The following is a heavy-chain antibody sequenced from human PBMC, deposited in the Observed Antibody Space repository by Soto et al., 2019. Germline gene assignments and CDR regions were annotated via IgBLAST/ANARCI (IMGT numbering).Heavy chain of an antibody. CDR1: GGSISSGCYY. CDR2: IYYSGST. J-gene: IGHJ4*02. V-gene: IGHV4-31*03. Sequence: PSETLSLTCTVSGGSISSGCYYWSWIRQHPGKGLEWIGYIYYSGSTYYNPSLKSRVTISVDTSKNQFSLKLSSVTAADTAVYYCARLTPTPYYYDSSGYYYVDYWGQGTLVTVSS. CDR3: ARLTPTPYYYDSSGYYYVDY. D-gene: IGHD3-22*01.